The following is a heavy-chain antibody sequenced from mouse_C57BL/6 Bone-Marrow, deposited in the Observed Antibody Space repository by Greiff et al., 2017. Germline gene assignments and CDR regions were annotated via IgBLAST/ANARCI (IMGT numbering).Heavy chain of an antibody. CDR1: GYTFTSYW. J-gene: IGHJ2*01. D-gene: IGHD1-1*02. V-gene: IGHV1-64*01. Sequence: VQLQQPGAELVKPGASVKLSCKASGYTFTSYWMHWVKQRPGQGLEWIGMIHPNSGSTNYNEKFKSKATLTVDKSSSTAYMQLSSLTSEDSAVYYYAGFSFYYGGYFDYGGQGTTLTVTS. CDR2: IHPNSGST. CDR3: AGFSFYYGGYFDY.